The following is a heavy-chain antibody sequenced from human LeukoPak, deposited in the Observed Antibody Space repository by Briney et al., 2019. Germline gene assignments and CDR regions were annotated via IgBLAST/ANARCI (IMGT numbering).Heavy chain of an antibody. D-gene: IGHD1-26*01. Sequence: PGRSLRLSCAASGFTFSSYTMHWVRQAPGKGLEWVAVISYDGSNKYYADSVKGRFTISRDNSKNTLYLQMNSLRAEDTAVYYCARGRRSGSYAYFDYWGQGTLVTVSS. CDR2: ISYDGSNK. V-gene: IGHV3-30*01. CDR3: ARGRRSGSYAYFDY. J-gene: IGHJ4*02. CDR1: GFTFSSYT.